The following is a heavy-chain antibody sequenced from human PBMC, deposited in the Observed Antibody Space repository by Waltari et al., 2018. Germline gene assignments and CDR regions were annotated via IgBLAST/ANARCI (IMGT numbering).Heavy chain of an antibody. CDR2: IYSAVTT. J-gene: IGHJ4*02. CDR3: ARGNTASLDY. V-gene: IGHV3-53*01. Sequence: HLVESGGGLIQPGGSLRLSCAASGFTATNYYMSWVRQAPGGGLECVSVIYSAVTTYYADSVKGRFTISRDTFRNTLYLQMDNLRPDDTAVYYCARGNTASLDYWGQGTLVTVSS. CDR1: GFTATNYY. D-gene: IGHD2-21*02.